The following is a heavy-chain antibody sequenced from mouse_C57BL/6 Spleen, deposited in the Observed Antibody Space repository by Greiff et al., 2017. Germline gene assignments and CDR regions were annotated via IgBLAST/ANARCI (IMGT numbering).Heavy chain of an antibody. V-gene: IGHV10-1*01. CDR2: IRSKSNNYAT. Sequence: EVQRVESGGGLVQPKGSLKLSCAASGFSFNTYAMNWVRQAPGKGLEWVARIRSKSNNYATYYADSVKDRFTISRDDSESMLYLQMNNLKTEDTAMYYCVSGGYGSSPYAMDYWGQGTSVTVSS. D-gene: IGHD1-1*01. J-gene: IGHJ4*01. CDR3: VSGGYGSSPYAMDY. CDR1: GFSFNTYA.